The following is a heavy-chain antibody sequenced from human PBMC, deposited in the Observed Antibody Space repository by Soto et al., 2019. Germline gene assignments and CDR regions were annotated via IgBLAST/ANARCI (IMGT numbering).Heavy chain of an antibody. Sequence: GGSLRLSCAGSGFTFSNCAMNWVRQAPGKGLDWVSTLSGSGATTYYADSVKGRFTISRDNSRNTLYLQMNSLRAEDTAIYYCAKEGTRDEYYFDYWGQGTLVTVSS. CDR1: GFTFSNCA. V-gene: IGHV3-23*01. CDR2: LSGSGATT. D-gene: IGHD3-10*01. CDR3: AKEGTRDEYYFDY. J-gene: IGHJ4*02.